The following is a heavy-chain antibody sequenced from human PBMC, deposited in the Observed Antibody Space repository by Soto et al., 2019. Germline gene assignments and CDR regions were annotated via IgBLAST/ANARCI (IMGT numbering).Heavy chain of an antibody. V-gene: IGHV4-38-2*01. J-gene: IGHJ4*02. D-gene: IGHD3-10*01. CDR1: GYAISSGFY. Sequence: ASETLSLTCDVSGYAISSGFYWAWIRQPPGKRLEWIGNIYHTGTTYYNPSLKTRVTMSVDTSKNQFSLRLSSETAADTAVFYCARVRTVGMSGSPGDSWGQGTLVTVSS. CDR3: ARVRTVGMSGSPGDS. CDR2: IYHTGTT.